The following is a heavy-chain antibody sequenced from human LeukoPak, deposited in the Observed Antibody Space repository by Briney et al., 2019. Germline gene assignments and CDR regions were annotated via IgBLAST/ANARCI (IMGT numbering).Heavy chain of an antibody. CDR2: ISGNGGTT. CDR1: GFTFSSYA. CDR3: ARVPPYTACLDY. V-gene: IGHV3-23*01. Sequence: PGGSLRLSCAASGFTFSSYAMTWVRQAPGRGLEWVSAISGNGGTTYYADSVKGRFTISRDNSKNTLYLQMNSLRAEDTAVYYCARVPPYTACLDYWGQGTLVTVSS. D-gene: IGHD5-18*01. J-gene: IGHJ4*02.